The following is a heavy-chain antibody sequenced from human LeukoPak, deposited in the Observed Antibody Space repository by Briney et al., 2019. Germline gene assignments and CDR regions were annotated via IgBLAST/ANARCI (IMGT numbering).Heavy chain of an antibody. D-gene: IGHD1-26*01. V-gene: IGHV1-24*01. Sequence: ASVKVSCKVSGYTLTELSMHWVRQAPGKGLEGRGGFDPEDGETIYAQKFQGRVTMTEETPTDTAYMELSSLRSDDTAVYYCIRPRVGATSYDYWGQGTLVTVSS. CDR1: GYTLTELS. CDR2: FDPEDGET. CDR3: IRPRVGATSYDY. J-gene: IGHJ4*02.